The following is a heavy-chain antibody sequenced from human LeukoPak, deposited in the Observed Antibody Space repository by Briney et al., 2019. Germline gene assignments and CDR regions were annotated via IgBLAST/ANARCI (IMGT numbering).Heavy chain of an antibody. Sequence: SETLSLTCTVSGCSISSYYWSWIRQPPGKGLEWIGYIYYSGGTNYNPSLKSRVTISVDTSKNQFSLKLSSVTAADTAVYYCARVNINNWHSCDYWGQGTLVTVSS. D-gene: IGHD1-1*01. CDR2: IYYSGGT. CDR1: GCSISSYY. CDR3: ARVNINNWHSCDY. J-gene: IGHJ4*02. V-gene: IGHV4-59*01.